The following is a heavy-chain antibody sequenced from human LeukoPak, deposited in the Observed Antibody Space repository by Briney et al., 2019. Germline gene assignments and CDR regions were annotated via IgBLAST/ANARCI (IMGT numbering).Heavy chain of an antibody. Sequence: GGSLRLSCTASGFPFSGYYISWVRQALGTGLEWLANIKGDGSVQDYVDSVKGRFTISRDNAKNSLYLQMNNLRVDDTAVYYCVGQLLRAVWGKGTTVTVSS. CDR3: VGQLLRAV. J-gene: IGHJ6*03. V-gene: IGHV3-7*01. D-gene: IGHD2-2*01. CDR2: IKGDGSVQ. CDR1: GFPFSGYY.